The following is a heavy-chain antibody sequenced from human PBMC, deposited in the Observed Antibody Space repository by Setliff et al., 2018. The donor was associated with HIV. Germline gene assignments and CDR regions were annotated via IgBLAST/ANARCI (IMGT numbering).Heavy chain of an antibody. V-gene: IGHV3-53*01. CDR1: GFTVSNNY. D-gene: IGHD3-22*01. J-gene: IGHJ4*02. Sequence: GGSLRLSCSVSGFTVSNNYMTWVRQAPGKRLEWVALMYDGGDTYYADSVKGRFTITRDISKNTLDLQMHSLRVDDTAVYYCAKGSGFYDYWGQGTLVTVSS. CDR2: MYDGGDT. CDR3: AKGSGFYDY.